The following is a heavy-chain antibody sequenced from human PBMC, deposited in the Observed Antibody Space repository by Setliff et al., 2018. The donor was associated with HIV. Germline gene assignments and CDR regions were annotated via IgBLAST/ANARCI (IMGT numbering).Heavy chain of an antibody. V-gene: IGHV4-34*01. D-gene: IGHD3-3*01. Sequence: SETLSLTCAVYGGSFSGYYWTWIRQTPGKGLEWIGEITHIGSTTHTPSLRSRVSMSVDTSKKQFSLNLSSVTAADTAVYYCARVASYDFWSGYLHYFDYWGQGTPVTVSS. CDR3: ARVASYDFWSGYLHYFDY. CDR1: GGSFSGYY. CDR2: ITHIGST. J-gene: IGHJ4*02.